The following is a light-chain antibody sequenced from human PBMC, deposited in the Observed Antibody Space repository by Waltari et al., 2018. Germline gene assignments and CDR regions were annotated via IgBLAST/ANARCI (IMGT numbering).Light chain of an antibody. CDR2: DTY. Sequence: EIVLTQSPGTLSLSPGERATLSCRASQSISKYLVWYQQRLGQAPRLLIYDTYIRATGIPDRFSGSGSVTDFSLTISRLEPEDFAVYYCQSYLRLPAMFGQGTKVEIK. J-gene: IGKJ1*01. CDR3: QSYLRLPAM. CDR1: QSISKY. V-gene: IGKV3-20*01.